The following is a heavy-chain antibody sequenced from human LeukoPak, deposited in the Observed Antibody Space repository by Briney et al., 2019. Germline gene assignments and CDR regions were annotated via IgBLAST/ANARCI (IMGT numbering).Heavy chain of an antibody. V-gene: IGHV4-4*02. Sequence: TGGSLRLSCAASGFTFSTYNMNWVRQPPGKGLEWIGEIYHSGSTNYNPSLKSRVTISVDKSKNQFSLKLSSVTAADTAVYYCALLAAAGTGYWGQGTLVTVSS. CDR1: GFTFSTYNM. CDR3: ALLAAAGTGY. D-gene: IGHD6-13*01. J-gene: IGHJ4*02. CDR2: IYHSGST.